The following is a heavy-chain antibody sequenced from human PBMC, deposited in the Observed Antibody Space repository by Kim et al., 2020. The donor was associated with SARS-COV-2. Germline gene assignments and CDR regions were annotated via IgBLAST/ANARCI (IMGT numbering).Heavy chain of an antibody. CDR1: GYTFTSYG. D-gene: IGHD1-7*01. Sequence: ASVKVSCKASGYTFTSYGISWVRQAPGQGLKWMGWTSAYNGNPNYAQKLQGRVTMTTDTSTSTAYMELRSLRSDDTAVYYCARVGNSGDALDIWGQGTMVTVSS. V-gene: IGHV1-18*01. CDR2: TSAYNGNP. J-gene: IGHJ3*02. CDR3: ARVGNSGDALDI.